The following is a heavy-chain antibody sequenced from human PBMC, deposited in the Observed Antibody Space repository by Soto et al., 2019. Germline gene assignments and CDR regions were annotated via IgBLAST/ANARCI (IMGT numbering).Heavy chain of an antibody. J-gene: IGHJ6*03. D-gene: IGHD3-3*01. V-gene: IGHV3-23*01. CDR2: ISGNSRDT. CDR3: AKDSGFWSAYPSVYMDV. CDR1: GFTFSNYA. Sequence: GGSLRLSCAASGFTFSNYAMSWVRQAPAKGLEWVSVISGNSRDTFYIDSVKGRFTVSRDNSKNTLYLQINSLRAEDTAVYFCAKDSGFWSAYPSVYMDVWGKGTTVTVSS.